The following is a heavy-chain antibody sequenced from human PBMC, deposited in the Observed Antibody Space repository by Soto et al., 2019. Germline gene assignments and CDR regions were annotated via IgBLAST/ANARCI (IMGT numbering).Heavy chain of an antibody. J-gene: IGHJ3*02. Sequence: QVQLVESGGGVVQPGRSLRLSCAASGFTFSSYGMHWVRQAPGKGLEWVAVISYDGSNKYYADSVKGRFTISRDNSKNTLYLQMNSLRAEDTAVYYCAKICYSYGLFDAFDIWGQGTMVTVSS. V-gene: IGHV3-30*18. CDR1: GFTFSSYG. CDR2: ISYDGSNK. CDR3: AKICYSYGLFDAFDI. D-gene: IGHD5-18*01.